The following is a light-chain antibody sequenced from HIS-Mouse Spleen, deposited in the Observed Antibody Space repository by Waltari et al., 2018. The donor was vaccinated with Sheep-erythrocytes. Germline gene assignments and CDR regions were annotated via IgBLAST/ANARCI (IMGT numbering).Light chain of an antibody. CDR3: QQRSNWPQPWT. V-gene: IGKV3-11*01. CDR2: DAS. J-gene: IGKJ1*01. CDR1: QRVSSY. Sequence: EIVLTQSPATLSLSPGERATPSCRASQRVSSYLAWYQQRPGQAPRLLIYDASNWATGIPARFSGSGSGTDFTLTISSLEPEDFAVYYCQQRSNWPQPWTFGQGTKVEIK.